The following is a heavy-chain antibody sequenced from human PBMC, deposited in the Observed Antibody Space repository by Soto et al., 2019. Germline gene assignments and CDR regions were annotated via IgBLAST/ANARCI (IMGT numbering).Heavy chain of an antibody. J-gene: IGHJ6*03. Sequence: QVQLVQSGAEVRKPGASVTVSCRSSGDSFNDYYIHWVRQAPGQGLEWMGWINPNSGVTKYAQKFQGWVSMTRDTSIRTVYMQLSRLRSDDMAVYYCARESGGATATLDYYYFYMDGWGTGTTVTVSS. CDR3: ARESGGATATLDYYYFYMDG. D-gene: IGHD5-12*01. V-gene: IGHV1-2*04. CDR2: INPNSGVT. CDR1: GDSFNDYY.